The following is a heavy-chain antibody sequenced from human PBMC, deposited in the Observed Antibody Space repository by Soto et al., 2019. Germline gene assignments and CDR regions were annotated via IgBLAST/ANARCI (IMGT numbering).Heavy chain of an antibody. D-gene: IGHD2-15*01. CDR3: ARDGYCSGGSCYSVPVFDY. CDR2: IYHSAST. V-gene: IGHV4-30-2*01. CDR1: GGSISSGGYS. J-gene: IGHJ4*02. Sequence: PSETLSLTCAVSGGSISSGGYSWSWIRQPPGKGLEFIGHIYHSASTHYNPSLRSRVTISVDRSKNQLSLKLSSVTAADTAVYYCARDGYCSGGSCYSVPVFDYWGQGTLVTVSS.